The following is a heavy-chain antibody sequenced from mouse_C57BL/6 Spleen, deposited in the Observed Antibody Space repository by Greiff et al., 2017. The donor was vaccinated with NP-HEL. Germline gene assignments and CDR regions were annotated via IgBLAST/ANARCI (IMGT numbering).Heavy chain of an antibody. CDR2: IDPSDSET. Sequence: QVQLQQPGAELVRPGSSVKLSCKASGYTFTSYWMHWVKQRPIQGLEWIGNIDPSDSETHYNQKFKDKATLTVDKSSSTAYMQLSSLTSEDSAVYYCARSLCITTVGAHFDYWGQGTTLTVSS. D-gene: IGHD1-1*01. J-gene: IGHJ2*01. CDR1: GYTFTSYW. V-gene: IGHV1-52*01. CDR3: ARSLCITTVGAHFDY.